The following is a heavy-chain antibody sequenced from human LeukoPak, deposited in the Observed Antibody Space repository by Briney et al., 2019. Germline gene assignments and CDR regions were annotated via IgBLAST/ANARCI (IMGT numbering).Heavy chain of an antibody. D-gene: IGHD3-10*01. CDR2: ITYSGST. CDR3: ARQELSYGSGSYFDY. V-gene: IGHV4-59*08. Sequence: PSETLSLTCTVSGGSISTYYWTWIRQPPGKGLEWIGAITYSGSTNNSPSLKGRVTMSVDTSKNQFSLQLSSVTAADTAVYFCARQELSYGSGSYFDYWGQGFLVTVSS. J-gene: IGHJ4*02. CDR1: GGSISTYY.